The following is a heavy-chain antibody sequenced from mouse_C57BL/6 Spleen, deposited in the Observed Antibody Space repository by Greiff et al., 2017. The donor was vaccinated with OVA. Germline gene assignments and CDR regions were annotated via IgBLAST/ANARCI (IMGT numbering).Heavy chain of an antibody. D-gene: IGHD5-5*01. CDR3: ARSLPYYFDY. CDR1: GYTFTSYW. V-gene: IGHV1-50*01. CDR2: IDPSDSYT. J-gene: IGHJ2*01. Sequence: VKLQQPGAELVKPGASVKLSCKASGYTFTSYWMQWVKQRPGQGLEWIGEIDPSDSYTNYNQKFKGKATLTVDTSSSTAYMQLSSLTSEDSAVYYCARSLPYYFDYWGQGTTLTVSS.